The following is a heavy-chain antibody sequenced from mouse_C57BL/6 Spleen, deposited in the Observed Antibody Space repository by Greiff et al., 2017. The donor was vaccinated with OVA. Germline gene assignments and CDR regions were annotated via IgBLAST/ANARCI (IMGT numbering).Heavy chain of an antibody. Sequence: QVQLKQPGAELVRPGSSVKLSCKASGYTFTSYWMHWVKQRPIQGLEWIGNIDPSDSETHYNQKFKDKATLTVDKSSSTAYMQLSSLTSEDSAVYYCARGYGSRSFDVWGTGTTVTVSS. CDR2: IDPSDSET. CDR1: GYTFTSYW. J-gene: IGHJ1*03. V-gene: IGHV1-52*01. CDR3: ARGYGSRSFDV. D-gene: IGHD1-1*01.